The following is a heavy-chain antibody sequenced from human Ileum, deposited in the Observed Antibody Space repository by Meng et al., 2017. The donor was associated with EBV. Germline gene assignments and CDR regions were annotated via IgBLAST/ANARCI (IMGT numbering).Heavy chain of an antibody. Sequence: GHLQESGPGLVKPSDTLSLTCAVSGYSISSTNWWGWIRQPPGKGLEWIGYIYYSGSTSYNPSLKSRVTMSVDTSKNQFSLNLNSVTAVDTAVYYCARNVPGTSAYYDWGQGTLVTVSS. V-gene: IGHV4-28*01. CDR3: ARNVPGTSAYYD. J-gene: IGHJ4*02. CDR1: GYSISSTNW. D-gene: IGHD3-22*01. CDR2: IYYSGST.